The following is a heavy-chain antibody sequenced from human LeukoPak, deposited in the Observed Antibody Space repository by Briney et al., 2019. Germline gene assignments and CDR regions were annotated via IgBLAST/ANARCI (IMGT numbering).Heavy chain of an antibody. J-gene: IGHJ5*02. CDR3: ATDGVVPAAMSGFDP. CDR1: GYTLTELS. D-gene: IGHD2-2*01. V-gene: IGHV1-24*01. CDR2: FDPEDGET. Sequence: GASVKVSCKVSGYTLTELSMHWVRRAPGKGLEWMGGFDPEDGETIYAQKFQGRVTMTEDTSTDTAYMELSSLRPEDTAVYYCATDGVVPAAMSGFDPWGQGTLVTVSS.